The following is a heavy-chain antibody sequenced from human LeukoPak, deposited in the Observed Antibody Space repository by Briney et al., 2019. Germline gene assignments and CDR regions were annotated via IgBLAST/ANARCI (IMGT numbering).Heavy chain of an antibody. J-gene: IGHJ4*02. CDR1: GGSFSGYY. Sequence: SETLSLTCAVYGGSFSGYYWSWNRQPPGKGMEWIGEINHSGSTNYNPSLKSRGPISVDTSKNQFSLKLSSVTAADTAVYYCARLITYYYGSGRPHFDYWGQGTLVTVSS. D-gene: IGHD3-10*01. CDR3: ARLITYYYGSGRPHFDY. V-gene: IGHV4-34*01. CDR2: INHSGST.